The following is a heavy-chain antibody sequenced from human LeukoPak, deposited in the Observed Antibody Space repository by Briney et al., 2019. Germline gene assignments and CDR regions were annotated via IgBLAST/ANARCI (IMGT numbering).Heavy chain of an antibody. D-gene: IGHD2-2*01. CDR2: INHSGST. CDR3: ARIPQSVYCSSTSCRAYYYYYYMDV. Sequence: SETLSLTCAVYGGSFSGYYWSWIRQPPGKGLEWTGEINHSGSTNYNPSLKSRVTISVDTSKNQFSLKLSSVTAADTAVYYCARIPQSVYCSSTSCRAYYYYYYMDVWGKGTTVTVSS. J-gene: IGHJ6*03. V-gene: IGHV4-34*01. CDR1: GGSFSGYY.